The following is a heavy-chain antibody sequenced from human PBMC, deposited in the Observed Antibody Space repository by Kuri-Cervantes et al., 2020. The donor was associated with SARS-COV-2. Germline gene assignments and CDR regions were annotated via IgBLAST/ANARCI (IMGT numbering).Heavy chain of an antibody. J-gene: IGHJ6*03. D-gene: IGHD3-9*01. CDR3: ASDLYQYYDILTGLGPKFYYYYMDV. CDR1: GGSISSGDYY. V-gene: IGHV4-39*07. CDR2: IYHSGST. Sequence: SETLSLTCTVSGGSISSGDYYWGWSRQPPGKGLEWIGSIYHSGSTYYNPSLTSRVTISVDTYKNQFSLTLNSVNAADTAVYYCASDLYQYYDILTGLGPKFYYYYMDVWGKGTPVTVSS.